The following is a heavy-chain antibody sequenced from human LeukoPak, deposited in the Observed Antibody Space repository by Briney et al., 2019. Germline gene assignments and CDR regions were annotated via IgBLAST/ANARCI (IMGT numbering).Heavy chain of an antibody. CDR2: IYTSGST. CDR1: GGSISSYY. V-gene: IGHV4-4*07. CDR3: ASGRGSGWDDAFDI. J-gene: IGHJ3*02. Sequence: SETLSLTCTVSGGSISSYYWSWIRQPAGKGLEWIGRIYTSGSTNYNPSLKGRVTMSVDTSKNQFSLKLSSVTAADTAVYYCASGRGSGWDDAFDIWGQGTMVTVSS. D-gene: IGHD6-19*01.